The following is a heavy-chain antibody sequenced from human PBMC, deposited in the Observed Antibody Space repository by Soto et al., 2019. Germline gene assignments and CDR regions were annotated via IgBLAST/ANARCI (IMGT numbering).Heavy chain of an antibody. V-gene: IGHV4-39*01. CDR1: GGSISSNSYY. CDR2: MYYSGAT. J-gene: IGHJ4*01. D-gene: IGHD3-16*01. CDR3: ARHEAYDSVWGKSDGSDY. Sequence: EALSLTCPVSGGSISSNSYYWDWIRQPPGKGLEWIGSMYYSGATYHNPSLQSRVTISVDTSKNQFSLHLSSVTAADTAVYYCARHEAYDSVWGKSDGSDYWGHGTLVTVCS.